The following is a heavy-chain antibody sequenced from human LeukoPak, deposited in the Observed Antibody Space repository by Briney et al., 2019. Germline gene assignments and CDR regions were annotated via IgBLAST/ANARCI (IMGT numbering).Heavy chain of an antibody. CDR3: ARVVGDSSGYFPAYYYYGMDV. V-gene: IGHV4-4*07. Sequence: PSETLSLTCTVSGGPISSYYWSWIRQPAGKGLEWIGRIYTSGSTNYNPSLKSRVTMSVDTSKNQFSLKLSSVTAADTAVYYCARVVGDSSGYFPAYYYYGMDVWGQGTTVTVSS. D-gene: IGHD3-22*01. CDR1: GGPISSYY. CDR2: IYTSGST. J-gene: IGHJ6*02.